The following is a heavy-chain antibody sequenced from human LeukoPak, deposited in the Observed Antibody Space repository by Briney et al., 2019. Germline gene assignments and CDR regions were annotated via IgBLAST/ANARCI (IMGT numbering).Heavy chain of an antibody. V-gene: IGHV1-69*13. J-gene: IGHJ5*02. CDR1: GGTFSSYA. Sequence: SVKVSCKASGGTFSSYAISRVRQAPGQGLEWMGGIIPIFGTANYAQKFQGRVTITADESTSTAYMELSSLRSEGTAVYYCATVSDIVVVPAASNWFDPWGQGTLVTVSS. CDR2: IIPIFGTA. CDR3: ATVSDIVVVPAASNWFDP. D-gene: IGHD2-2*01.